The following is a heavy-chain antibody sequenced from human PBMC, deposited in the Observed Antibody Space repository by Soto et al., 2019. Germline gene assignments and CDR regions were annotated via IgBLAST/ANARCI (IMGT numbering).Heavy chain of an antibody. V-gene: IGHV1-2*04. Sequence: QVQLVQSGAEVKKPGSSVKVSCKASGYSLTDYHIHWVRQAPGQGLEGLGRINPKSVGTRTAQKYQCWVTMTTDTSICTPSIDLTRLTSDDAAIYYCARGDSTDCSKGVCSFYYNNDMDVWGQGTTVTDSS. D-gene: IGHD2-8*01. CDR1: GYSLTDYH. CDR3: ARGDSTDCSKGVCSFYYNNDMDV. J-gene: IGHJ6*02. CDR2: INPKSVGT.